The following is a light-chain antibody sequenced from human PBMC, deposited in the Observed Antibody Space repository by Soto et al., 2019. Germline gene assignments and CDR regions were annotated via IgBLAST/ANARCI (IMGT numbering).Light chain of an antibody. CDR3: SSYTINNSYV. J-gene: IGLJ1*01. CDR2: AVS. Sequence: QSALAQPRSVSGSPGQSVTISCTGTSSDVGGYNYVSWYQQHPGKAPKLMIYAVSSRPSGVSYRFSGSKSGNTASLTISGLQAEDEADYYCSSYTINNSYVFGTGTKVTVL. V-gene: IGLV2-11*01. CDR1: SSDVGGYNY.